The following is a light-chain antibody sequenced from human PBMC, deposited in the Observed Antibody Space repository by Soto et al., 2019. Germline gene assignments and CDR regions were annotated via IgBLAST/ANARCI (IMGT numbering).Light chain of an antibody. Sequence: QYALTQPASVSGSPGQSITISCTGTSSDVGGYNYVSWYQQYPGKAPKFMIYDVSNRPSGVSNRFSGSKSGNTASLTISGLQAEDEADYYCASYTSSATLVFGGGTKLTVL. CDR1: SSDVGGYNY. J-gene: IGLJ2*01. V-gene: IGLV2-14*01. CDR2: DVS. CDR3: ASYTSSATLV.